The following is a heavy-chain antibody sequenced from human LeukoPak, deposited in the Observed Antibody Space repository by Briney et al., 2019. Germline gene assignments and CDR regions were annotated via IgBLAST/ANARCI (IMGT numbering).Heavy chain of an antibody. CDR2: IKSKTDGGTT. V-gene: IGHV3-15*01. Sequence: KAGGSQRLSCAAPGFTFSNAWMSWVRQAPGEGLEWVGRIKSKTDGGTTDYAAPVKGRFTISRDDSKNTLYLQMNSLKTEDTAVYYCTTDPSGYRDTPTDAFDIWGQGTMVTVSS. D-gene: IGHD3-22*01. CDR3: TTDPSGYRDTPTDAFDI. J-gene: IGHJ3*02. CDR1: GFTFSNAW.